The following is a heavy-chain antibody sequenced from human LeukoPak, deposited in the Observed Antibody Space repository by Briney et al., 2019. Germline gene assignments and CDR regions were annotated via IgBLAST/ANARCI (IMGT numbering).Heavy chain of an antibody. CDR1: GYTFTSYA. D-gene: IGHD6-13*01. V-gene: IGHV1-3*01. CDR3: ARDREVDSSSWYVETAFDY. Sequence: ASVKVSCKASGYTFTSYAMHWVRQAPGQRLEWMGWINAGNGNTKYSQEFQGRVTITRDTSASTAYMELRSLRSDDTAVYYCARDREVDSSSWYVETAFDYWGQGTLVTVSS. CDR2: INAGNGNT. J-gene: IGHJ4*02.